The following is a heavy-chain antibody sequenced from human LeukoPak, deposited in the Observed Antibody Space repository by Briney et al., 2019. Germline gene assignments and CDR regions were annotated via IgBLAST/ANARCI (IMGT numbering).Heavy chain of an antibody. V-gene: IGHV4-31*03. J-gene: IGHJ5*02. CDR1: GGSISSGGYY. CDR2: IYYSGST. D-gene: IGHD2-2*01. CDR3: ARSVVPAALNWFDP. Sequence: ETSQTLSLTCTVSGGSISSGGYYWSWIRQHPGKGLEWIGYIYYSGSTYYNPSLKSRVTISVDTSKNRFSLKLSSVTAADTAVYYCARSVVPAALNWFDPWGQGTLVTVSS.